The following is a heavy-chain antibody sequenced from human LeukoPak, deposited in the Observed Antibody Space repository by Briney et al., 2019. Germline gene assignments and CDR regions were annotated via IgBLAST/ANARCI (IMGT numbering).Heavy chain of an antibody. CDR1: GGSISGSY. CDR3: ARFKSGPGCSSASCTDFDY. CDR2: IYYSGST. Sequence: SETLSLTCTVSGGSISGSYWSWIRQPPGKGLEWIVYIYYSGSTNYNPSLKSRVTISVDTSKNQFSLKVRSVTAADTAVYYCARFKSGPGCSSASCTDFDYWGQGTLVTVSS. V-gene: IGHV4-59*08. D-gene: IGHD2-2*01. J-gene: IGHJ4*02.